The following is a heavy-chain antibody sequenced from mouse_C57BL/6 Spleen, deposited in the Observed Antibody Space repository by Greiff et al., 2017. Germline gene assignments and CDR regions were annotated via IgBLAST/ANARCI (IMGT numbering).Heavy chain of an antibody. V-gene: IGHV1-15*01. CDR2: IDPETGGT. CDR1: GYTFTDYE. Sequence: QVQLQQSGAELVRPGASVTLSCKASGYTFTDYEMHWVKQTPVHGLEWIGAIDPETGGTAYNQKFKGKAILTADKSSSTAYMELRSLTSDDSAVYYCTKSSYYGSNYFDYWGQGTTLTVSS. CDR3: TKSSYYGSNYFDY. J-gene: IGHJ2*01. D-gene: IGHD1-1*01.